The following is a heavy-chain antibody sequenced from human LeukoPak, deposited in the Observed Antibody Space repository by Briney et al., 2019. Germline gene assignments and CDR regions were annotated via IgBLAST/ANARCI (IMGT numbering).Heavy chain of an antibody. D-gene: IGHD2-2*01. V-gene: IGHV7-4-1*02. J-gene: IGHJ3*02. CDR1: GYTFTSYG. Sequence: ASVKVSCKASGYTFTSYGMNWVRQAPGQGLEWMGWINTNTGNPTYAQGFTGRFVFSFDTSVSTAYLQISSLKAEDTAVYYCARDVGYCSSTSCYAWYDAFDIWGQGTMVTVSS. CDR3: ARDVGYCSSTSCYAWYDAFDI. CDR2: INTNTGNP.